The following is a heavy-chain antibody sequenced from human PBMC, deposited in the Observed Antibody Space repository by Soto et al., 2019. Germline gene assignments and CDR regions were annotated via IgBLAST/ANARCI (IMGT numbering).Heavy chain of an antibody. Sequence: SETLSLTCSVSGGSITNSNWWTWVRLPPAKGLEWIGDIYHAGSTKYNPSLERRVTISVDTSKNQFALTLTSVTAADTAVYFCARGPPIVGNTTPLDSWGRGTLVTVSS. V-gene: IGHV4-4*02. CDR3: ARGPPIVGNTTPLDS. CDR2: IYHAGST. CDR1: GGSITNSNW. J-gene: IGHJ4*02. D-gene: IGHD1-26*01.